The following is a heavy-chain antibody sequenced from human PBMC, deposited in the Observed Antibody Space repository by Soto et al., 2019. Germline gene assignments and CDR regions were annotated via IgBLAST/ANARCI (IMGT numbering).Heavy chain of an antibody. Sequence: ASVKVSCKASGYTFTSYGISWVRQAPGQGLEWMGWISAYNGNTNYAQKLQGRVTMTTDTSTSTAYMELRSLRSDDTAVYYCARVEAHTKESSNTMVRGVIITGNFDYWGQGTLVTVSS. CDR3: ARVEAHTKESSNTMVRGVIITGNFDY. V-gene: IGHV1-18*01. CDR2: ISAYNGNT. CDR1: GYTFTSYG. D-gene: IGHD3-10*01. J-gene: IGHJ4*02.